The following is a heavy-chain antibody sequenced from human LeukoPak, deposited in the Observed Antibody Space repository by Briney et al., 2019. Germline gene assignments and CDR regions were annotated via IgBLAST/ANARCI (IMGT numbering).Heavy chain of an antibody. J-gene: IGHJ4*02. CDR3: VREDTPATANY. D-gene: IGHD2-21*02. Sequence: GGSLRLSCAASGFTFSSYAMSWVRQALGKGLEWVSAISGSGGSTYYADSVTGRFTISRDNSKDTLFLQMHSLRPGDTAVYYCVREDTPATANYWGQGTLVTIS. V-gene: IGHV3-23*01. CDR1: GFTFSSYA. CDR2: ISGSGGST.